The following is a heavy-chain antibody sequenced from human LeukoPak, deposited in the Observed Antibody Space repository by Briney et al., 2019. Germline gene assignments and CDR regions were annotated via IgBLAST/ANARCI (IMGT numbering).Heavy chain of an antibody. Sequence: SETLSLTCTVSGGSISSSSYYWAWIRQPPGKGVEGVGSIYYSGVTYYNPSLKSRVTISVDTSKNQFSLKLSSVTAADTAVYYCARPPEYYDSSGYRNVQNWYFDLWGRGTLVTVSS. CDR1: GGSISSSSYY. CDR2: IYYSGVT. CDR3: ARPPEYYDSSGYRNVQNWYFDL. D-gene: IGHD3-22*01. V-gene: IGHV4-39*01. J-gene: IGHJ2*01.